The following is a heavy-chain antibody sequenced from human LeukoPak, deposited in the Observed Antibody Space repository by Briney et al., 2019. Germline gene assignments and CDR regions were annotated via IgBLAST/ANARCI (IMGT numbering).Heavy chain of an antibody. V-gene: IGHV4-59*08. CDR1: GGSISSSY. J-gene: IGHJ6*02. D-gene: IGHD2-21*01. CDR3: ARHVDYYHGMDV. Sequence: SETLSLTCTVSGGSISSSYWTWIRQPPGKGLDWIGYSYYSGSTNYNPSLKIRVTISVDTSKNQFSLKLTSVTAADTAVYYCARHVDYYHGMDVWGQGTTVTVSS. CDR2: SYYSGST.